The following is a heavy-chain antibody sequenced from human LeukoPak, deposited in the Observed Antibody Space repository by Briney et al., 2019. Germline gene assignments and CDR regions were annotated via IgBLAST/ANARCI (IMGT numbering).Heavy chain of an antibody. CDR1: GYMFIDYY. CDR2: INPNSGDT. CDR3: ARDKWLRDY. D-gene: IGHD5-12*01. J-gene: IGHJ4*02. Sequence: GASVKVSCKASGYMFIDYYLHWVRQAPGQGLEWMGRINPNSGDTDYAQNFWGRVTMTRDTSLSTAYMALSSLRADDTAVYFCARDKWLRDYWGQGTLVTVSS. V-gene: IGHV1-2*06.